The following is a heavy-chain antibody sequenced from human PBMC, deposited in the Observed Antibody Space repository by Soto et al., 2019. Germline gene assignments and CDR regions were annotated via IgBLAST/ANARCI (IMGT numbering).Heavy chain of an antibody. CDR1: GGSISSYY. Sequence: SETLSLTCTVSGGSISSYYWSWIRQPPGKGLEWIGYIYYSGSTNYNPSLKSRVTISVDTSKNQFSLKLSSVTTADTAVYYCARDLRIAGYYYYGMDVWGQGTTVTVSS. CDR2: IYYSGST. J-gene: IGHJ6*02. V-gene: IGHV4-59*01. CDR3: ARDLRIAGYYYYGMDV. D-gene: IGHD6-13*01.